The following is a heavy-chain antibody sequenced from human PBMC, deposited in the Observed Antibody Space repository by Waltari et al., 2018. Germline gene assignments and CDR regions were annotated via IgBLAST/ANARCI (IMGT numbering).Heavy chain of an antibody. CDR2: INHSGRT. J-gene: IGHJ6*02. D-gene: IGHD3-3*01. V-gene: IGHV4-34*01. Sequence: QVQLQQWGAGLLKPSETLSLTCAVYGGSFSGYYWRWIRQPPGKGLEWNGEINHSGRTNYNPSLKSRVTISVDPSKNQFSLKLSSVTAADTAVYYCARQGIFGVVIMTRYYGMDVWGQGTTVTVSS. CDR1: GGSFSGYY. CDR3: ARQGIFGVVIMTRYYGMDV.